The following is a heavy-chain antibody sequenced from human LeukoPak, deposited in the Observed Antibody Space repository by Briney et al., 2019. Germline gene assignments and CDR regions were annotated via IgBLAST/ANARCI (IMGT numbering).Heavy chain of an antibody. J-gene: IGHJ4*02. Sequence: SETLSLTCTVSGGSISSYYWSWIRQPAGKGLEWIGRIYTSGNSNSNPSLKSRVTMSVDTSKNQFFLKLSSVTAADTAVYYCARGIAVAGFDYWGQGTLVTVSS. CDR2: IYTSGNS. CDR3: ARGIAVAGFDY. CDR1: GGSISSYY. D-gene: IGHD6-19*01. V-gene: IGHV4-4*07.